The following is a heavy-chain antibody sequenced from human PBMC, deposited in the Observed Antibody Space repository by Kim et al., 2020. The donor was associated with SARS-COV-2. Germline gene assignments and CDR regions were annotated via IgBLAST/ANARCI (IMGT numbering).Heavy chain of an antibody. CDR1: GFTFDDYA. D-gene: IGHD3-22*01. CDR2: ISWNSGSI. J-gene: IGHJ4*02. CDR3: AKEVLDYDSSDFDY. Sequence: GGSLRLSCAASGFTFDDYAMHWVRQAPGKGLEWVSGISWNSGSIGYADSVKGRFTISRDNAKNSLYLQMNSLRAEDTALYYCAKEVLDYDSSDFDYWGQGTLVTVSS. V-gene: IGHV3-9*01.